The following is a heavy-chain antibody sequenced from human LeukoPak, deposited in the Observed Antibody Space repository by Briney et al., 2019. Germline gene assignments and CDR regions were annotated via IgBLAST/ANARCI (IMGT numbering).Heavy chain of an antibody. D-gene: IGHD1-26*01. J-gene: IGHJ4*02. CDR2: INPSGGST. CDR1: GYTFTSYY. CDR3: ARDRWELPYYFDY. V-gene: IGHV1-46*01. Sequence: GASVKVFCKASGYTFTSYYMHWVRQAPGQGLEWMGIINPSGGSTSYAQKFQGRITMTRDASTSTVYMELRSLRSEDTAVYYCARDRWELPYYFDYWGQGTLVTVSS.